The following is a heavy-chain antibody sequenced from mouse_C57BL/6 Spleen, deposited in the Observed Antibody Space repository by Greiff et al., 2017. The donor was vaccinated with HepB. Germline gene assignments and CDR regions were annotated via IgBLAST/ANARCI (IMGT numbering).Heavy chain of an antibody. Sequence: EVQLQQSGTVLARPGASVKMSCKTSGYTFTSYWMHWVKQRPGQGLEWIGAIYPGNSDTSYNQKFKGKAKLTAVTSASTAYMELSSLTNEDSAVYYCTRYYYGSSYGYFDYWGQGTTLTVSS. J-gene: IGHJ2*01. CDR3: TRYYYGSSYGYFDY. V-gene: IGHV1-5*01. CDR1: GYTFTSYW. CDR2: IYPGNSDT. D-gene: IGHD1-1*01.